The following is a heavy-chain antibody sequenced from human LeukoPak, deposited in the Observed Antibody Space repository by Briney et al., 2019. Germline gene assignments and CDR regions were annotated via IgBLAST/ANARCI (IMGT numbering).Heavy chain of an antibody. CDR2: IWYDGSNK. CDR3: ARALRGYSGYDAFDY. J-gene: IGHJ4*02. D-gene: IGHD5-12*01. CDR1: GFTLSSYG. Sequence: GGSLRLSCAASGFTLSSYGMHWVRQAPGKGLEWVAVIWYDGSNKYYADSVKGRFTISRDNSKNTLYLQMNSLRAEDTAVYYCARALRGYSGYDAFDYWGQGTLVTVSS. V-gene: IGHV3-33*01.